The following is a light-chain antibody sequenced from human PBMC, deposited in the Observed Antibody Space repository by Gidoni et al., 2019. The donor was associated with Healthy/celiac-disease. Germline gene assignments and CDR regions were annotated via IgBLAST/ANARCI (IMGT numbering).Light chain of an antibody. Sequence: DLQMTQSPSSLSASVGDRVTITCRASQSISSYLNWYQQKPGKAPKLLIYAASSLQSGVPSRFSGSGSGTDFTLTISSLQPEDCATYYCQQRYSTPYTFGQXTKLEIK. V-gene: IGKV1-39*01. J-gene: IGKJ2*01. CDR1: QSISSY. CDR3: QQRYSTPYT. CDR2: AAS.